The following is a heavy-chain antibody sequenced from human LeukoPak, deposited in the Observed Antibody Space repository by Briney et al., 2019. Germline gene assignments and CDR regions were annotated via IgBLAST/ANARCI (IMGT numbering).Heavy chain of an antibody. J-gene: IGHJ2*01. Sequence: PGGSLRLSCAASGFSFSSYGMSWVRQAPGTGLEWVSAITGSTRSTYYTDSVKGRFTISRDNSRNTLYLQMNSLRAEDTAVYYCAGSDTTGYSPREWDYWYFDLWGRGTLVTVSS. D-gene: IGHD3-9*01. CDR2: ITGSTRST. V-gene: IGHV3-23*01. CDR3: AGSDTTGYSPREWDYWYFDL. CDR1: GFSFSSYG.